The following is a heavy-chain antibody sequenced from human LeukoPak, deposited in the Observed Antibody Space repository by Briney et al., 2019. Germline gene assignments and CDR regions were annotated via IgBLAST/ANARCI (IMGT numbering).Heavy chain of an antibody. CDR3: ARHIGELALNWFDP. CDR2: TFYRGTT. CDR1: GGSITSTGSH. Sequence: SETLSLTCSVSGGSITSTGSHWGWIRQTPGKGLEWIATTFYRGTTYYNPSLKSRVTISIDTSKNHFSLNLSSVTAADTAVYYCARHIGELALNWFDPWGPGTLVTVSS. J-gene: IGHJ5*02. V-gene: IGHV4-39*01.